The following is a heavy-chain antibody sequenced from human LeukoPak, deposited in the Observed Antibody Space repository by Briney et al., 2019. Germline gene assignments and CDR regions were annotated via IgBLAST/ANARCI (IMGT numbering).Heavy chain of an antibody. CDR2: IYYSGST. D-gene: IGHD6-6*01. CDR1: GGSISSGGYY. Sequence: PSETLSLTCTVSGGSISSGGYYWSWIRQHPGKGLEWIGYIYYSGSTYYNPSLKSRVTISVDTSKNQFSLKLSSVTAADTAVYYCARWRSSSSGFGYWGQGILVTVSS. J-gene: IGHJ4*02. CDR3: ARWRSSSSGFGY. V-gene: IGHV4-31*03.